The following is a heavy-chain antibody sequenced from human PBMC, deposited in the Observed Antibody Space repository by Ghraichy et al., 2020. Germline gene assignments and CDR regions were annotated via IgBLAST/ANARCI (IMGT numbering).Heavy chain of an antibody. J-gene: IGHJ6*02. CDR2: IYYSGST. CDR3: ARDPSGGRFGELLRFRETYGMDV. CDR1: GGSVSSGSYY. V-gene: IGHV4-61*01. D-gene: IGHD3-10*01. Sequence: SETLSLTCTVSGGSVSSGSYYWSWIRQPPGKGLEWIGYIYYSGSTNYNPSLKSRVTISVDTSKNQFSLKLSSVTAADTAVYYCARDPSGGRFGELLRFRETYGMDVWGQGTTVTVSS.